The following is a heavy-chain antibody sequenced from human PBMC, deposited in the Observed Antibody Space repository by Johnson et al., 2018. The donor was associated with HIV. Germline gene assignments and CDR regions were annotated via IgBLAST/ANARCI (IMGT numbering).Heavy chain of an antibody. V-gene: IGHV3-30*04. CDR1: GFTFSSYA. D-gene: IGHD6-13*01. Sequence: QVQLVESGGGVVQPGRSLRLSCAASGFTFSSYAMHWVRQAPGKGLEWVAVISYDGRNKYYADSVKGRFTISRDNSKNTLYLQMKSLRAEDTAVYYCARSPRAADGAFDIWGQGTMVTVSS. CDR3: ARSPRAADGAFDI. J-gene: IGHJ3*02. CDR2: ISYDGRNK.